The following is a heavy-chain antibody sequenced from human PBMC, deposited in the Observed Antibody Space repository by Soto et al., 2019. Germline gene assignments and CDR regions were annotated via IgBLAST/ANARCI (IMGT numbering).Heavy chain of an antibody. V-gene: IGHV1-18*04. CDR1: GYPFTSSG. Sequence: QVHLVQSGGEVKKPGASVKVSCKASGYPFTSSGFSWVRQAPGQGLEWMGWISAYNGNTNYARKFKGRVTRTTDTSTSTAYMALGSLTFDATAVYYCATDPYCGSAPGCSALDVWGQGTTVTVSS. J-gene: IGHJ6*02. CDR3: ATDPYCGSAPGCSALDV. CDR2: ISAYNGNT. D-gene: IGHD2-21*01.